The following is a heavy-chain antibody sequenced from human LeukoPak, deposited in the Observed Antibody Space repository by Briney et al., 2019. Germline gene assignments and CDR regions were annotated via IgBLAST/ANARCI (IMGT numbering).Heavy chain of an antibody. CDR1: GGSISSSIYY. Sequence: PSETLSLTCTVPGGSISSSIYYWVWIRQPPEKGLEWIANIYYSGSAYYNPSLKSRVTISVDTSKNLFSLKLRSVTAADTAVYYCAAIGDIVLVPAIPDYWGQGTLVTVSS. J-gene: IGHJ4*02. CDR3: AAIGDIVLVPAIPDY. D-gene: IGHD2-2*01. V-gene: IGHV4-39*07. CDR2: IYYSGSA.